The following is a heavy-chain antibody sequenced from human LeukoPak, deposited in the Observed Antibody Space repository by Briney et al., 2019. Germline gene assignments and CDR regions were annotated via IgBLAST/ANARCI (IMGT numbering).Heavy chain of an antibody. V-gene: IGHV1-8*01. CDR2: MNPNSGNT. Sequence: ASVKVSCKASGYTFTSYDINWVRQATGQGLEWMGWMNPNSGNTGYAQEFQGRVTMTRNTSISTAYMELSSLRSEDTAVYYCARGSGYSYYYYMDVWGKGTTVTVSS. J-gene: IGHJ6*03. CDR1: GYTFTSYD. D-gene: IGHD2-15*01. CDR3: ARGSGYSYYYYMDV.